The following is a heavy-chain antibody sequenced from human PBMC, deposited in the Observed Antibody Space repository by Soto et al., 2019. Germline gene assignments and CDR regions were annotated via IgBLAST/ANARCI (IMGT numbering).Heavy chain of an antibody. V-gene: IGHV3-15*01. Sequence: EVQLVESGGGLVKPGGSLRLSCAASGFSFSNAYMSWVRQAPGKGLEWVGRIKSKTDGGTTDYAAPVKGRFTISRDDSKNTLYLQMNSLNTEDTAVYYCTTDNQGYYGSGSRDFDYWCQGTLVTVSS. D-gene: IGHD3-10*01. J-gene: IGHJ4*02. CDR3: TTDNQGYYGSGSRDFDY. CDR1: GFSFSNAY. CDR2: IKSKTDGGTT.